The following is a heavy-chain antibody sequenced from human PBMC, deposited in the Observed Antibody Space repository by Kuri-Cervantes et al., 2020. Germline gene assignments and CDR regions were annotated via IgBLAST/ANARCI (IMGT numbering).Heavy chain of an antibody. V-gene: IGHV1-69*05. Sequence: SVKVSCKASGYTFTSYDINWVRQATGQGLEWMGGIIPIFGTANYAQKFQGRVTITTDESTSTAYMELSSLRSEDTAVYYCARSLHPRTPGYYDSSGYYYVLGYWGQGTLVTVSS. J-gene: IGHJ4*02. CDR3: ARSLHPRTPGYYDSSGYYYVLGY. CDR1: GYTFTSYD. CDR2: IIPIFGTA. D-gene: IGHD3-22*01.